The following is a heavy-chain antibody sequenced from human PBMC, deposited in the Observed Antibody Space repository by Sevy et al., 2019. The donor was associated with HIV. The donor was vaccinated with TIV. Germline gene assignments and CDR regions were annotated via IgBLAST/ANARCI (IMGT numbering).Heavy chain of an antibody. D-gene: IGHD2-15*01. Sequence: GGSLRLSCSASVFTFSSYAMSWVRQAPGKGLEWVSSISGSGRFTYYADFVEGRFIISRDNSKNTLSVQMNSLRAEDTAVYYCAKGFCSGATCPRDYYYYGMDVWGQGTTVTVSS. V-gene: IGHV3-23*01. J-gene: IGHJ6*02. CDR3: AKGFCSGATCPRDYYYYGMDV. CDR1: VFTFSSYA. CDR2: ISGSGRFT.